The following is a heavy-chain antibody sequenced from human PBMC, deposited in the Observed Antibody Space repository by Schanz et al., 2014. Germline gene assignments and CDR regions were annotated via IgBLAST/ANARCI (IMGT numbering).Heavy chain of an antibody. Sequence: EVQLLESGGGLVQPGGSLRLSCATSGFSFSSYAINWVRQAPGKGLEWVSAISGGGGTTYYTDSVKGRFTISRDNSKSTLYLQMSSLRAEDTAVYYCAKSQGSSFDSWGQGTLVTVSS. CDR3: AKSQGSSFDS. D-gene: IGHD6-13*01. V-gene: IGHV3-23*01. CDR1: GFSFSSYA. CDR2: ISGGGGTT. J-gene: IGHJ4*02.